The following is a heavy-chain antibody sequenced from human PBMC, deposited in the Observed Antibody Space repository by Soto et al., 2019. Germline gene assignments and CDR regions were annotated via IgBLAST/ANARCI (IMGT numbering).Heavy chain of an antibody. D-gene: IGHD6-19*01. Sequence: PGGSLRLFCAASGFTFSSYGLHWVRQAPGKGLEWVAVIWYDGSNKYYADSVKGRYTISRDDSKNTVYLQMNSLGAEDTAVYYCTRDPLIAVAAYDAFDIWGQGTSVTVPS. CDR3: TRDPLIAVAAYDAFDI. V-gene: IGHV3-33*01. CDR2: IWYDGSNK. J-gene: IGHJ3*02. CDR1: GFTFSSYG.